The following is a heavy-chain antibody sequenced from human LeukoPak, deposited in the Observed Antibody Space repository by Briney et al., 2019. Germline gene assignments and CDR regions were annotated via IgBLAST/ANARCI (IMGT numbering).Heavy chain of an antibody. Sequence: GASVKVSCKASGYTCTSYGISWVRQAPGQGLEWMGWISAYNGNTNYAQKLQGRVTMTTDTSTSTAYMELRSLRSDDTAVYYCARDTSGMITFGGETFDPWGQGTLVTVSS. V-gene: IGHV1-18*01. D-gene: IGHD3-16*01. CDR2: ISAYNGNT. CDR3: ARDTSGMITFGGETFDP. J-gene: IGHJ5*02. CDR1: GYTCTSYG.